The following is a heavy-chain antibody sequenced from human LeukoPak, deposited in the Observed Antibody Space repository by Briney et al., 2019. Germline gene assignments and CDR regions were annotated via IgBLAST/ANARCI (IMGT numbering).Heavy chain of an antibody. CDR2: IDPSDSYT. D-gene: IGHD3-16*02. J-gene: IGHJ4*02. CDR1: GYSFTSYW. V-gene: IGHV5-10-1*01. CDR3: ATLGDYVWGSYRLE. Sequence: GESLKISCKGSGYSFTSYWISWVRKMPGKGLGWMGRIDPSDSYTNYSPSFQGHVTISADKSISAAYLQWSSLKASDTAVYYCATLGDYVWGSYRLEWGQGTLVTVSS.